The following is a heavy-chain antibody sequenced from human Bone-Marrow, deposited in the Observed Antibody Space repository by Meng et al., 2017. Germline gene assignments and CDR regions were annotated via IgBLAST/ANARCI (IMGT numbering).Heavy chain of an antibody. CDR2: IYHSGST. Sequence: LRLSRPVSGYSISSGYYWGWIRQPPGKGLEWIGSIYHSGSTYYNPSLKSRVTIAVYTSKNQSSLTLSSVTAADTAMYYCARDHEDIVVVPAARNNWFDPWGQGTLVTVSS. V-gene: IGHV4-38-2*02. D-gene: IGHD2-2*01. CDR3: ARDHEDIVVVPAARNNWFDP. CDR1: GYSISSGYY. J-gene: IGHJ5*02.